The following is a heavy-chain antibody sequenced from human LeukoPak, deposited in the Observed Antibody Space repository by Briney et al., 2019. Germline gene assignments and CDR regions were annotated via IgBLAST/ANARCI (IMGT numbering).Heavy chain of an antibody. Sequence: SETLSLTCAVYGGSFSGYYWSWIRQPPGKGLEWIGYIYYSGSTNYNPSLKSRVTISVDTSKNQFSLKLSSVTAADTAVYYCARVRVSYYDILFSTGYFDYWGQGTLVTVSS. CDR1: GGSFSGYY. J-gene: IGHJ4*02. D-gene: IGHD3-9*01. CDR2: IYYSGST. CDR3: ARVRVSYYDILFSTGYFDY. V-gene: IGHV4-59*01.